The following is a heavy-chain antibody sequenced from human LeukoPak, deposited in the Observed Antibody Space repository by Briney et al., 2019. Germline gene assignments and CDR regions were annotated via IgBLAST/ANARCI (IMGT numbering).Heavy chain of an antibody. V-gene: IGHV3-66*01. Sequence: PPGGSLRLSCAASGFTVSSNYMRWVRQAPGKGLEWVSVIYSGGSTYYADSVKGRFTISRDNSKNTLYLQMNSLRAEDTAVYYCARGGVLRYFDWLLYDPAPFDYWGQGTLVTVSS. D-gene: IGHD3-9*01. CDR2: IYSGGST. CDR3: ARGGVLRYFDWLLYDPAPFDY. J-gene: IGHJ4*02. CDR1: GFTVSSNY.